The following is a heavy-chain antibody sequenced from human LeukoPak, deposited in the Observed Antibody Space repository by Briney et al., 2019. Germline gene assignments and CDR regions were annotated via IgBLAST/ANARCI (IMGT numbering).Heavy chain of an antibody. CDR1: GGSITGHY. Sequence: SETLSLTCAVSGGSITGHYWNWIRQTPGMRLEWIGYTSYSRTTIYNSYFKGRATMSIDTSKSQLYLNLTSVTATHTAAYYCAKLGHSDGWYLGAFDIWGQGTTVIVSS. V-gene: IGHV4-59*08. D-gene: IGHD6-19*01. CDR2: TSYSRTT. CDR3: AKLGHSDGWYLGAFDI. J-gene: IGHJ3*02.